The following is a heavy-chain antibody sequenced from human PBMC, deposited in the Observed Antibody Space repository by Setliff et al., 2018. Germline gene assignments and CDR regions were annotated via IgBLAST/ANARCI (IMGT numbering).Heavy chain of an antibody. CDR1: GPNVSTNF. CDR2: IYNNGAT. Sequence: PGGSLRLSCATSGPNVSTNFMSWVRQAPGKGLEWVSVIYNNGATYYADSVRGRFIISRDNSKNTLYLQMNRLRREDTAVYFCAMEAGFWAHYEYYMDVWGKGTTVTVSS. V-gene: IGHV3-66*02. J-gene: IGHJ6*03. D-gene: IGHD3-22*01. CDR3: AMEAGFWAHYEYYMDV.